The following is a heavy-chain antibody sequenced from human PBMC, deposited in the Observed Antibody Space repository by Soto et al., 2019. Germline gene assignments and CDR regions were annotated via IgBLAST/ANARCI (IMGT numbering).Heavy chain of an antibody. Sequence: PGGSLRLSCAASGFTFSNAWMSWVRQAPGKGLEWVGRIKSKTDGGTTDYAAPVKGRFTISRDDSKNTLYLQMNSLKTEDTAVYYCTTDRLVGYCSSTSCYTTRIDYWGQGTLVTVSS. CDR2: IKSKTDGGTT. CDR3: TTDRLVGYCSSTSCYTTRIDY. V-gene: IGHV3-15*01. CDR1: GFTFSNAW. D-gene: IGHD2-2*02. J-gene: IGHJ4*02.